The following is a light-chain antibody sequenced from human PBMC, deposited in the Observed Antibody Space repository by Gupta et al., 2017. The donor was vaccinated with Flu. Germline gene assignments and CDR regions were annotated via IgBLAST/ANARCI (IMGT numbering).Light chain of an antibody. CDR1: QSVRSY. CDR3: QQHDGRPRT. Sequence: EMVLTQSPATLSLSQGERATLSCRASQSVRSYLAWYQQKPGQDPRLLIYYASNRATGVPARCSGSGSWTEFTLTISSLEPEDVAVYYCQQHDGRPRTFGHGTKVEIK. V-gene: IGKV3-11*01. J-gene: IGKJ1*01. CDR2: YAS.